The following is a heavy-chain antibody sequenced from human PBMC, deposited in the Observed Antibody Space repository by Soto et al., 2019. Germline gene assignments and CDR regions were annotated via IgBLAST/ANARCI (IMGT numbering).Heavy chain of an antibody. D-gene: IGHD2-21*02. Sequence: EVQLVESGGGLVQPGGSLRLSCAASGFTLSSYWMHWVRQVPGKGLVWVSRINSDGSSTTYADTVKGRFTISRDNAKNTLYLQMNRLRAEYTAVYYCARGAGGNSAFDYWGQGTLVTVSS. CDR1: GFTLSSYW. J-gene: IGHJ4*02. V-gene: IGHV3-74*01. CDR2: INSDGSST. CDR3: ARGAGGNSAFDY.